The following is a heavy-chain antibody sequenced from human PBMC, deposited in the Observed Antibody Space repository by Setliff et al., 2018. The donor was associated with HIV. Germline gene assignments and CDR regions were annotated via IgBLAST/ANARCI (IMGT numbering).Heavy chain of an antibody. CDR1: GYTFTGNY. J-gene: IGHJ6*02. CDR2: INPNSGGT. Sequence: ASVKVSCKASGYTFTGNYIHWVRQAPGQGLEWMGWINPNSGGTNYEQKFQGRVTMTRDTSISTAYMELSRLRSDDTALYYCARYLVVVPVAVGGWDVWGQGTTVTVS. CDR3: ARYLVVVPVAVGGWDV. D-gene: IGHD2-2*01. V-gene: IGHV1-2*02.